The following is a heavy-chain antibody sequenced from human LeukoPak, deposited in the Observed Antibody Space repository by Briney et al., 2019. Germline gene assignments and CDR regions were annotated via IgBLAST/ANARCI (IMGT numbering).Heavy chain of an antibody. J-gene: IGHJ4*02. CDR3: AGGRSGYYYFGY. CDR2: ISYDGSNK. CDR1: GFTFSSYA. Sequence: PGGSLRLSCAASGFTFSSYAMHWVRQAPGKGLEWVAVISYDGSNKDYADSVKGRFTISRDNSKNTLFLQMNSLRAEDTAVYYCAGGRSGYYYFGYWGQGTLVTVSS. V-gene: IGHV3-30-3*01. D-gene: IGHD3-22*01.